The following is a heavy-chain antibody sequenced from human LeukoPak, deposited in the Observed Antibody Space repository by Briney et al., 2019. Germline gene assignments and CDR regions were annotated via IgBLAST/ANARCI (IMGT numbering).Heavy chain of an antibody. CDR2: ISTYDGDA. CDR1: GYSFTSYG. J-gene: IGHJ4*02. CDR3: ARSFTGDY. Sequence: ASVKVSCKASGYSFTSYGITWVRQAPGQGLEWMGWISTYDGDANYAQKFQGRVTMTRNTSISTAYMELSSLRSEDTAVYYCARSFTGDYWGQGTLVTVSS. V-gene: IGHV1-18*01. D-gene: IGHD4-11*01.